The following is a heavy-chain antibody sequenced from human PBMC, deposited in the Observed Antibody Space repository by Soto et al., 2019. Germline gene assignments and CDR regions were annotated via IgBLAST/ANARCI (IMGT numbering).Heavy chain of an antibody. J-gene: IGHJ6*02. Sequence: GCCQRQTFAYAELADTGNYMIFVRQAPGKGLEWVSIVYSSGTTYYADSVKGRFTFSRDKSKNTIYLQMRNLRAEDTAVYYCARVDTYDYYYSMDVWGQGTTVTVSS. D-gene: IGHD5-18*01. CDR3: ARVDTYDYYYSMDV. CDR2: VYSSGTT. V-gene: IGHV3-53*01. CDR1: ELADTGNY.